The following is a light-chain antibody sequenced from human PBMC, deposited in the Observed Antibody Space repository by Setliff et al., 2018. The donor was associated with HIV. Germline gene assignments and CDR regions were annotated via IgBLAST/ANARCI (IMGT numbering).Light chain of an antibody. CDR1: SSDVGGYNY. Sequence: SVLPQPASVSGSPGQSITIPCTGTSSDVGGYNYVSWYQHHPGKAPKLMIYDVSKRPSGVSNRFSGSKSGNTASLTISGLQAEDEADYYCSSYTSSSTFVFGTGTKVTVL. CDR3: SSYTSSSTFV. V-gene: IGLV2-14*03. CDR2: DVS. J-gene: IGLJ1*01.